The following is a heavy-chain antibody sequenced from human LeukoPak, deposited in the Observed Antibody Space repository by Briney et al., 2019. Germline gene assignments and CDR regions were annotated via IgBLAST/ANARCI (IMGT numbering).Heavy chain of an antibody. CDR3: ARDQVGSSWLDY. CDR1: GGSVSSSTYC. D-gene: IGHD6-13*01. CDR2: ICYSGNTNSGNT. V-gene: IGHV4-61*01. Sequence: SETLSLTCTVSGGSVSSSTYCWSWIRQPPGKGLEWVGYICYSGNTNSGNTNYNPSLKSRVTISVDTSNNQLYLRLRSASAADTSVYYCARDQVGSSWLDYWGQGTLVTVSS. J-gene: IGHJ4*02.